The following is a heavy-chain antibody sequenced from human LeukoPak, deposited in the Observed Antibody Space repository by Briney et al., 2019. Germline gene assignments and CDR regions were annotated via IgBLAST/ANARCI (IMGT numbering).Heavy chain of an antibody. D-gene: IGHD5-18*01. CDR1: GFTFSSYA. V-gene: IGHV3-23*01. CDR2: ISGSGGST. CDR3: ARGGVYSYGSSDAFDI. Sequence: GGSLRLSCAASGFTFSSYAMSWVRQAPGKGLEWVSAISGSGGSTYYADSVKGRFTISRDNSKNTLYLQMNSLRAEDTAVYYCARGGVYSYGSSDAFDIWGQGTMVTVSS. J-gene: IGHJ3*02.